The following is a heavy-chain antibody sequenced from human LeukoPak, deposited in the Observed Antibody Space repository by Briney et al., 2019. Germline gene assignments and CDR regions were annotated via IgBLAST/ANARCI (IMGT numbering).Heavy chain of an antibody. J-gene: IGHJ3*02. CDR3: ARDLGGGVVVAAAMGAFDI. Sequence: ASVKVSCKASGYIFTSYHMHWVRQAPGQGLEWMGYINPSVGYITYAQKFQGRVTMTRDTSTSTVYMELSSLRSEDTAVYYCARDLGGGVVVAAAMGAFDIWGQGTMVTVSS. V-gene: IGHV1-46*01. CDR1: GYIFTSYH. CDR2: INPSVGYI. D-gene: IGHD2-2*01.